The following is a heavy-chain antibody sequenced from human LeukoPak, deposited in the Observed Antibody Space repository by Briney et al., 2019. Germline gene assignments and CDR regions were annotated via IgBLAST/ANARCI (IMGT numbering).Heavy chain of an antibody. J-gene: IGHJ4*02. CDR3: ARSLGGHGPFDY. CDR2: IWYDGSNK. V-gene: IGHV3-33*01. Sequence: PGGSLRLSCAASGFTFSSYGMHWVRQAPGKGLEWVAVIWYDGSNKYYADSVKGRFTISRDNSKNTLYLQMNSLRAEDTAVYYCARSLGGHGPFDYWGQGTLVTVSS. CDR1: GFTFSSYG. D-gene: IGHD3-16*01.